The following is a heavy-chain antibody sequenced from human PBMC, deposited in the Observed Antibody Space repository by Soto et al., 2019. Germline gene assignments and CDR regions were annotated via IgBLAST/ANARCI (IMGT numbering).Heavy chain of an antibody. V-gene: IGHV3-30*18. CDR3: AKDHWAAYSGSAIRNDLDV. Sequence: QVQLVESGGGVVQPGRSLRLSCAASGFTFSDYGIHWVRQAPGKGLEWVAVISYEGSKTYYADSVKGRFTISRDNSKNPLYLQMASLRPEDTAVYYCAKDHWAAYSGSAIRNDLDVWGQGTTVTVSS. CDR2: ISYEGSKT. D-gene: IGHD1-26*01. CDR1: GFTFSDYG. J-gene: IGHJ6*02.